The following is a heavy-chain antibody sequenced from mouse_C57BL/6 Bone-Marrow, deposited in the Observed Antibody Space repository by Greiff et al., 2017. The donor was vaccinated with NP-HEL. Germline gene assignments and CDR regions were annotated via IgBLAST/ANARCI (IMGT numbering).Heavy chain of an antibody. Sequence: EVKLVESGGGLVQPKGSLKLSCAASGFSFNTYAMNWVRQAPGKGLEWVARIRSKSNNYATSYADSVKDRFTISRDESESMLYLQMNNLKTEDTAMYYCVRHPRITTVVEDYAMDYWGQGTSVTVSS. V-gene: IGHV10-1*01. D-gene: IGHD1-1*01. CDR2: IRSKSNNYAT. CDR3: VRHPRITTVVEDYAMDY. J-gene: IGHJ4*01. CDR1: GFSFNTYA.